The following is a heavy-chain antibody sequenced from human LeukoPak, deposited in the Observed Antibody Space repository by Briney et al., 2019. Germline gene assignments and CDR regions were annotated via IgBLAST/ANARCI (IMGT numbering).Heavy chain of an antibody. J-gene: IGHJ4*02. Sequence: SETLSLTCTVSGGSISSYYWSWVRQPPGKGLEWMGYIYYSGNTNYNPSLKSRLTMSADRSRNHFSQNPNSVTAGDTAVYYCARISWNYLDYWGEGMLVGVS. CDR1: GGSISSYY. CDR3: ARISWNYLDY. CDR2: IYYSGNT. V-gene: IGHV4-59*08. D-gene: IGHD6-13*01.